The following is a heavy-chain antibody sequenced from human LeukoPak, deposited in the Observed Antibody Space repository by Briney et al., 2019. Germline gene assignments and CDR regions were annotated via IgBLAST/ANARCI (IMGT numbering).Heavy chain of an antibody. D-gene: IGHD3-10*01. V-gene: IGHV1-2*02. J-gene: IGHJ4*02. CDR3: LLITMVRGVIRYFDY. Sequence: ASVKVSCKASGYTFSGNYMHWVRQAPGQGLEWMGWINPNSGGTNYAQKFQGRVTMTRDTSISTGYMELSSLRSDDTAVYYCLLITMVRGVIRYFDYWGQGTLVTVSS. CDR1: GYTFSGNY. CDR2: INPNSGGT.